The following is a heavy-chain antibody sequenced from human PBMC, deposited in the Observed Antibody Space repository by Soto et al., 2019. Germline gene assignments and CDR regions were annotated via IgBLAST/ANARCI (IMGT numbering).Heavy chain of an antibody. Sequence: PSETLSLTCTVSGGSISSSSYYWGWIRQPPGKGLEWIGSIYYSGSTYYNPSLKSRVTISVDTSKNQFSLKLSSVTAADTVVYYCARRGLGPDNCSSTSCYRVDIDYWGQGTLVTVSS. CDR3: ARRGLGPDNCSSTSCYRVDIDY. D-gene: IGHD2-2*01. CDR2: IYYSGST. J-gene: IGHJ4*02. CDR1: GGSISSSSYY. V-gene: IGHV4-39*01.